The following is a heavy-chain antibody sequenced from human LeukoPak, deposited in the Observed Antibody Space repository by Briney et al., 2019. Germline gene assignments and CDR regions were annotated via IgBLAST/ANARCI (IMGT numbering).Heavy chain of an antibody. CDR2: ISGSGGST. CDR1: GFTFSTFA. J-gene: IGHJ4*02. Sequence: PGRSLRLSCAASGFTFSTFALHWVRQAPGKGLEWVSAISGSGGSTYYADSVKGRFTISRDNSKNTLYLQMNSLRAEDTAVYYCAKDGGYDSGWDYFDYWGQGTLVTVSS. V-gene: IGHV3-23*01. D-gene: IGHD5-12*01. CDR3: AKDGGYDSGWDYFDY.